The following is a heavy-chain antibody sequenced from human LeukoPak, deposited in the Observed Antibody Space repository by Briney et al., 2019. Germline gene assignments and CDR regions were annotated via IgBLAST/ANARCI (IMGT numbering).Heavy chain of an antibody. CDR1: GFSFDDYG. J-gene: IGHJ4*02. CDR3: ARRYSSTWTLDS. CDR2: IYSGGNT. D-gene: IGHD6-13*01. V-gene: IGHV3-66*01. Sequence: GGSLRLSCAASGFSFDDYGMTWVRQAPGKGLEWVSVIYSGGNTYYADSVKGRFTLSRDSSKNTLYLQMNSLRAEDTAVYYCARRYSSTWTLDSWGQGTLVTVSS.